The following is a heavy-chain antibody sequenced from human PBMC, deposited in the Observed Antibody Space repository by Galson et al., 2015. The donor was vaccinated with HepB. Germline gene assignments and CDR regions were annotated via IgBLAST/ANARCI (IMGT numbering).Heavy chain of an antibody. Sequence: SVKVSCKVSGYTLTELSMHWVRQAPGQGLEWMGIINPSGGSTSYAQKFQGRVTMTRDTSTSTVYMELSSLRSEDTAVYYCARGGYYGSGSHDAFDIWGQGTMVTVSS. J-gene: IGHJ3*02. V-gene: IGHV1-46*01. CDR3: ARGGYYGSGSHDAFDI. D-gene: IGHD3-10*01. CDR2: INPSGGST. CDR1: GYTLTELS.